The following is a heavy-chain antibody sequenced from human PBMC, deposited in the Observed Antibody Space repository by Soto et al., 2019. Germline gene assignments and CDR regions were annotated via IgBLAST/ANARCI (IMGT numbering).Heavy chain of an antibody. J-gene: IGHJ5*02. CDR3: ARDQLEGNWFDP. Sequence: SETLSLPCAVSGGYILSGGYSWNWIRPPPGKGLEWIGSIYHSGSTLYNPSLKSRVTISVDKSKNQFSLKLSSVTAADTAVYYCARDQLEGNWFDPWGQG. CDR2: IYHSGST. D-gene: IGHD1-1*01. V-gene: IGHV4-30-2*01. CDR1: GGYILSGGYS.